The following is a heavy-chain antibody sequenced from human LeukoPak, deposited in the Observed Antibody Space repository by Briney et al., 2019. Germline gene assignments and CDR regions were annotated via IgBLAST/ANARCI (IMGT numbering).Heavy chain of an antibody. J-gene: IGHJ4*02. CDR3: ARPSAAGPYFDY. D-gene: IGHD6-13*01. V-gene: IGHV3-74*01. CDR2: INTDGRST. Sequence: GGSLRLACAASGFAFSSYWMHWVRQAPGKGLVWVSHINTDGRSTGHADSVKGRFTISRDNAKNTLYLQMNSLRAEDTAVYYCARPSAAGPYFDYWGQGTLVTVSS. CDR1: GFAFSSYW.